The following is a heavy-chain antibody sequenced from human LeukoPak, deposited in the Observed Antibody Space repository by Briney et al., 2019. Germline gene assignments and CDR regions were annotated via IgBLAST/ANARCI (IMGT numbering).Heavy chain of an antibody. D-gene: IGHD6-19*01. Sequence: SETLSLTCAVYGGSFSGYYWSWIRKPPGKGLEWIGEINHSGSTNYNPSLKSRVTISVDTSKNQFSLKLSSVTAADTAVYYCAREGTVAGSYFDYWGQGTLVTVSS. J-gene: IGHJ4*02. CDR1: GGSFSGYY. V-gene: IGHV4-34*01. CDR3: AREGTVAGSYFDY. CDR2: INHSGST.